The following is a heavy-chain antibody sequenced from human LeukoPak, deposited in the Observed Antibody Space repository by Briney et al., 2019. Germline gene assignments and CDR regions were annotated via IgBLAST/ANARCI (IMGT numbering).Heavy chain of an antibody. CDR2: VNHSGST. CDR1: GGSFSGYY. J-gene: IGHJ5*02. Sequence: SETLSLTCAVYGGSFSGYYWSWIRQPPGKGLEWIGEVNHSGSTNYNPSLKSRVTISVDTSKNQFSLKLSSVTAADTAVYYCARGGTEGYGDYNWFDPWGQGTLVTVSS. CDR3: ARGGTEGYGDYNWFDP. D-gene: IGHD4-17*01. V-gene: IGHV4-34*01.